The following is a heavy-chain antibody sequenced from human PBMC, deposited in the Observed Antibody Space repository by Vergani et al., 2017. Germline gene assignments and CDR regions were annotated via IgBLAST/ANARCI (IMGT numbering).Heavy chain of an antibody. CDR3: ARDPDIVVVPAAPYYYYYYGMDG. J-gene: IGHJ6*04. Sequence: QVQLVQSGAEVKKPGASVKVSCKASGYTFTSYGISWVRQAPGQGLEWMGWISAYNGNTNYAQKLQGRVTMTTDTSTNTAYMELRSLRSDDTAVYYCARDPDIVVVPAAPYYYYYYGMDGWGEGTTVTVSS. D-gene: IGHD2-2*01. V-gene: IGHV1-18*04. CDR2: ISAYNGNT. CDR1: GYTFTSYG.